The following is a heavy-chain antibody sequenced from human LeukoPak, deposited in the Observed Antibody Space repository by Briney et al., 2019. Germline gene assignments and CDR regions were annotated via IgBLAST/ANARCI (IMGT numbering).Heavy chain of an antibody. CDR1: GGSISSYY. D-gene: IGHD2-15*01. CDR3: ARDCSGASCYDY. Sequence: SETLSLTCAVSGGSISSYYWSWIRQPPGKGLEWIGYIYYSGSTNYNPSLKSRVTIPLDTPRNQFSLKLSSVTAADTAVYYCARDCSGASCYDYWGQGTLVTVSS. CDR2: IYYSGST. V-gene: IGHV4-59*01. J-gene: IGHJ4*02.